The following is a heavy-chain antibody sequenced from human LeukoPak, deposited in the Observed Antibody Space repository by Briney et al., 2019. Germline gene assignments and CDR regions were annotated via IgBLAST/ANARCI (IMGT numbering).Heavy chain of an antibody. CDR1: GGSISSYY. D-gene: IGHD6-13*01. J-gene: IGHJ4*02. CDR2: IYYSGST. CDR3: ARDTSIAAAGIDY. V-gene: IGHV4-59*01. Sequence: SETLSLTCTVSGGSISSYYWSWIRQPPGKGLEWIGHIYYSGSTNYNPSLKSRVTISADTSKNQFSPKLSSLTAADTAVYYCARDTSIAAAGIDYWGQGTLVTVSS.